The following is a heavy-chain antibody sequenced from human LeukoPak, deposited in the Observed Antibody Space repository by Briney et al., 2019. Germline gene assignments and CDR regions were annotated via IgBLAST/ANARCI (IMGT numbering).Heavy chain of an antibody. D-gene: IGHD3-16*01. CDR2: ISYDGSNK. Sequence: GRSLRLSCAASGFTFSSYAMHWVRQAPGKGLEWVAVISYDGSNKYYADSVKGRFTISRDNSKNTLYLQMNSLRAEDTAVYYCAKDSMGGYYYYYMDVWGKGTTVTISS. V-gene: IGHV3-30*04. CDR1: GFTFSSYA. CDR3: AKDSMGGYYYYYMDV. J-gene: IGHJ6*03.